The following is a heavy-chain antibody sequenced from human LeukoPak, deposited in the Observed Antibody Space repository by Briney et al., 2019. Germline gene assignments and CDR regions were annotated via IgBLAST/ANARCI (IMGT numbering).Heavy chain of an antibody. CDR1: GFTFSTYG. CDR2: IQYDGSNK. Sequence: PGGSLRLSCAASGFTFSTYGMHWVRQAPGKGLEWAAFIQYDGSNKYYADSVKGRFTISRDDAKNSLYLQMNSLRAEDTAVYYCARDNYDSSTPYYFDYWGQGTLVTVSS. V-gene: IGHV3-30*02. CDR3: ARDNYDSSTPYYFDY. J-gene: IGHJ4*02. D-gene: IGHD3-22*01.